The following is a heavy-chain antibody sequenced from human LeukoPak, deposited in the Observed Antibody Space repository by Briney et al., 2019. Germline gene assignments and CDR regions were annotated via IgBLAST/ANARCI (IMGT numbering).Heavy chain of an antibody. V-gene: IGHV1-46*01. CDR1: GYTFTSYY. D-gene: IGHD3-22*01. CDR2: INPSGGST. J-gene: IGHJ6*03. Sequence: GASVKVSCKASGYTFTSYYMHWVRQAPGQGLEWMGIINPSGGSTSYAQKFQGRVTMTRDMSTSTVYMELSSLRSEDTAVYYCARDTIDRIVASGREGTNNKGNNYYYYYMDVWGKGTTVTVSS. CDR3: ARDTIDRIVASGREGTNNKGNNYYYYYMDV.